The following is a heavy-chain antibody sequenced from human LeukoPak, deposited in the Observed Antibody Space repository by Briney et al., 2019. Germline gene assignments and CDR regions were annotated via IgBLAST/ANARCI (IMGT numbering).Heavy chain of an antibody. CDR2: INQIGNT. CDR1: GGSFSGYY. Sequence: SETLSLTCYLFGGSFSGYYWSWIRQSPGKGLEWIGEINQIGNTNYIPSLKSRLTISIDTSNNQFSLNLTSVTAADTGVYYCARIRRPLRGYFDHWGQGTLVT. J-gene: IGHJ4*02. D-gene: IGHD3-16*01. V-gene: IGHV4-34*01. CDR3: ARIRRPLRGYFDH.